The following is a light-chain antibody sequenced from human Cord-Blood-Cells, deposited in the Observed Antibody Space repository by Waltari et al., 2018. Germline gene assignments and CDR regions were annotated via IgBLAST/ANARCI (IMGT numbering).Light chain of an antibody. V-gene: IGLV2-14*01. J-gene: IGLJ2*01. CDR2: EVS. Sequence: QSALTQPASVSGSPGQSITISCTGTSRDVGGYKYVSWYQQHPGKPPKLMIYEVSNRPSGVSNRFSGSKSGNTASLTIAGLQAEDEADYYCSSYTSSSTLVFGGGTKLTVL. CDR3: SSYTSSSTLV. CDR1: SRDVGGYKY.